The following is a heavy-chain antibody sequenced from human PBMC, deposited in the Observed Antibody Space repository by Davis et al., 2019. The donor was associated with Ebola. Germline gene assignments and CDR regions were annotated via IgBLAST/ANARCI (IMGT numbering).Heavy chain of an antibody. CDR1: GGSISSGGYY. V-gene: IGHV4-61*08. CDR3: ARTPRYSSYGAFFDY. D-gene: IGHD5-18*01. Sequence: SETLSLTCTVSGGSISSGGYYWSWIRQPPGRGLEWIGNIYYSGTTNLNPSLKSRVTISGDTSKNQFSLSLTSVTTTDTAMYYCARTPRYSSYGAFFDYWGQGTLVTVSS. CDR2: IYYSGTT. J-gene: IGHJ4*02.